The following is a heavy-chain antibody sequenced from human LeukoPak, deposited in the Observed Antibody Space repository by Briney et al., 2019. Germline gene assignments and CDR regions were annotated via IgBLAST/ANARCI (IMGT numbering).Heavy chain of an antibody. J-gene: IGHJ4*02. D-gene: IGHD6-13*01. CDR1: GGSISSYY. CDR2: IYYSGST. Sequence: SETLSLTCTVSGGSISSYYWSWIRQPPGKGLEWIGCIYYSGSTNYNPSLKSRVTISVDTSKSQFSLRLRSVTAADTAVYYCARSLWGRSTWYPFDYWGQGTLVTVSS. CDR3: ARSLWGRSTWYPFDY. V-gene: IGHV4-59*01.